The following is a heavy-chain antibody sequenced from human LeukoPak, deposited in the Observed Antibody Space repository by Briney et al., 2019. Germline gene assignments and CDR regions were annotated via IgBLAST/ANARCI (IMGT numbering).Heavy chain of an antibody. D-gene: IGHD2-15*01. V-gene: IGHV1-46*01. CDR2: INPSGSST. CDR3: AREVADAFDI. Sequence: GASVKVSCKASGYTFTSYYMHWVRQAPGQGLEWMGIINPSGSSTTYAQKFQGGVTMTRDTSTSTVYMELSSLRSEDTAVYYCAREVADAFDIWGQGTMVTISS. J-gene: IGHJ3*02. CDR1: GYTFTSYY.